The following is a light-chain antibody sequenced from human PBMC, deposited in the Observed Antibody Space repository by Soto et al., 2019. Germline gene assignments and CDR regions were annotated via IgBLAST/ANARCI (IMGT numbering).Light chain of an antibody. CDR1: QTISSW. CDR2: KAS. CDR3: QQYNTDPWT. V-gene: IGKV1-5*03. J-gene: IGKJ1*01. Sequence: DIQMTQSPSTLSGSVGDRVTITCRASQTISSWLAWYQQKPGKAPKLLIYKASTLKSRVPSSFSGSGSGTEFTLTISSLQPDDFATYYCQQYNTDPWTFGQGTKVDIK.